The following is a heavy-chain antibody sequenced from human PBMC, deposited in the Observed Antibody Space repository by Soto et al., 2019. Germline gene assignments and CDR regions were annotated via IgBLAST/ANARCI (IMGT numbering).Heavy chain of an antibody. Sequence: ASETLSLTCAVSGYSISSGYYWAWIRQPPGKGLEWIGTIYHSGSPFHNPSLKSRVAISVDTSKNQFSLKLRSVTAADTAVYYCAVGYCASATCSREYFQNWGQGTLVTVSS. D-gene: IGHD2-2*01. CDR2: IYHSGSP. CDR1: GYSISSGYY. V-gene: IGHV4-38-2*01. J-gene: IGHJ1*01. CDR3: AVGYCASATCSREYFQN.